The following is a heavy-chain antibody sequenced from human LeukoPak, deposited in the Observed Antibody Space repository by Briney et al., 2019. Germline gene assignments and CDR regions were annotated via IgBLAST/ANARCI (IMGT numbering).Heavy chain of an antibody. Sequence: PGGSLRLSCAASGFTFSSYWMNWVRQAPGKGLEWVANIKQDGSEKYSLDSVKGRFTISRDNAKNSLYLQMNSLRAEDTAVYYCAKDRETTASGTFDYWGQGTLVTVSS. CDR1: GFTFSSYW. J-gene: IGHJ4*02. V-gene: IGHV3-7*01. CDR3: AKDRETTASGTFDY. D-gene: IGHD6-13*01. CDR2: IKQDGSEK.